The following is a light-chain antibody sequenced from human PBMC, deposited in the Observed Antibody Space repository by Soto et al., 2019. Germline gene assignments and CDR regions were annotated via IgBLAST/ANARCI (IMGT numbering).Light chain of an antibody. J-gene: IGKJ5*01. CDR1: QGISSY. Sequence: DIQMTQSPSSLSASVGYRVTITCRASQGISSYLAWYQQKLGKVPKLLISAASTLQSGVPSRFSGSGSGTDFTLTISSLQPEDVATYYCQKYSSVITFGQGTRLEIK. V-gene: IGKV1-27*01. CDR3: QKYSSVIT. CDR2: AAS.